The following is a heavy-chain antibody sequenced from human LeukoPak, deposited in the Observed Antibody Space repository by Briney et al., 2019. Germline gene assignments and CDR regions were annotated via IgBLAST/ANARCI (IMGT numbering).Heavy chain of an antibody. CDR1: GFTFSSYS. V-gene: IGHV3-21*01. CDR2: ISSSSSYI. J-gene: IGHJ3*02. CDR3: ARGHYGDIAFDI. Sequence: GGSLRLSXAASGFTFSSYSMNWVRQAPGKGLEWVSSISSSSSYIYYADSVKGRFTISRDNAKNSLYLQMNSLRAEDMAVYYCARGHYGDIAFDIWGQGTMVTVSS. D-gene: IGHD4-17*01.